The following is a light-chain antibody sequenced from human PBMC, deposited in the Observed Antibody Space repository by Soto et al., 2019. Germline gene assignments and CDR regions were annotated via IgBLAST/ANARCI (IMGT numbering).Light chain of an antibody. CDR2: DAS. Sequence: DIQMTQSPSSLSASVGDRVTITCQASQDISNYLNWYQQKPGKAPKLLIYDASNLETGVPSRFSGSGSGTDLTFTISSLQPEDIATYYCQQYDNLHSWPFGQGTKVEIK. V-gene: IGKV1-33*01. J-gene: IGKJ1*01. CDR1: QDISNY. CDR3: QQYDNLHSWP.